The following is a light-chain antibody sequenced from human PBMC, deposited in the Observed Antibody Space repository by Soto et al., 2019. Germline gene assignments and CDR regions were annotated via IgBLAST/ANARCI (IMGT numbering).Light chain of an antibody. Sequence: DMVLTQSPDSLSVSLGERATISCKSSQSLLYSSNNRNYLAWYRQRPRQPPELLIYWATTRNSGVPDRFSGSGSGTNFTLTISRLQTEDVAVYYCQYHFRSPYTFGQGTKLEIK. V-gene: IGKV4-1*01. J-gene: IGKJ2*01. CDR1: QSLLYSSNNRNY. CDR2: WAT. CDR3: QYHFRSPYT.